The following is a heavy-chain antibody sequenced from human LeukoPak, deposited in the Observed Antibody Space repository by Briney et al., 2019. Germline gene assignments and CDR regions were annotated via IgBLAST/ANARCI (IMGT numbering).Heavy chain of an antibody. J-gene: IGHJ4*01. CDR1: GFTFSDYF. V-gene: IGHV3-21*01. CDR2: ISCSSTYI. Sequence: GGSLRLSCAASGFTFSDYFMNWVRQAPGKGLEWVSSISCSSTYIYYADSVKGRFTISRDNAKNSLYLQMNSLRAEDTAVYYCARDLEVEGIGPTLWGQGTLVTVSS. CDR3: ARDLEVEGIGPTL. D-gene: IGHD2-15*01.